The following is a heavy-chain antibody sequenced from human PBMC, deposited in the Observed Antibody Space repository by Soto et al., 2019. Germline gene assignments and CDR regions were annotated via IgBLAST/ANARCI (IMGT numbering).Heavy chain of an antibody. J-gene: IGHJ6*02. D-gene: IGHD3-22*01. CDR3: GPYSYDSTNYYGMDV. Sequence: EVQLLESGGGLVQPGGSLRLSCAASGFTFSTYAMSWVRQAPGKGLEWVSAISGSGGTTHYADSVKGRFTISRDHSKNTLYLQMNSLTVDDTAVYYCGPYSYDSTNYYGMDVWGQGTTVTVSS. CDR1: GFTFSTYA. V-gene: IGHV3-23*01. CDR2: ISGSGGTT.